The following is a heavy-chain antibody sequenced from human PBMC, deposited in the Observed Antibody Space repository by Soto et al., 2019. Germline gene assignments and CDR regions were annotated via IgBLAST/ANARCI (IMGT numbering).Heavy chain of an antibody. CDR1: GFTFSSYG. J-gene: IGHJ6*02. D-gene: IGHD3-9*01. CDR3: ARDRDDILTGRYYYGMDV. CDR2: IWYDGSNN. V-gene: IGHV3-33*01. Sequence: QVQLVESGGGVVQPGRSLRLSCAASGFTFSSYGMHWVRQAPGKGLEWVAVIWYDGSNNYYADSVKGRFTISRDNSKNTLYLQMNSLRAEDTAVYYCARDRDDILTGRYYYGMDVWGQGTTVTVSS.